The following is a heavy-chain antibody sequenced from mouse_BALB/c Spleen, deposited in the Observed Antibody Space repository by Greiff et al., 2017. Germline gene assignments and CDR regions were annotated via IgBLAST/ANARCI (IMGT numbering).Heavy chain of an antibody. CDR3: ARYREVYAMDY. CDR2: INPYYGST. CDR1: GYSFTDYI. Sequence: VQLKESGPELVKPGASVKISCKASGYSFTDYIMLWVKQSHGKSLEWIGNINPYYGSTSYNLKFKGKATLTVDKSSSTAYMQLNSLTSEDSAVYYCARYREVYAMDYWGQGTSVTVSS. J-gene: IGHJ4*01. D-gene: IGHD2-14*01. V-gene: IGHV1-39*01.